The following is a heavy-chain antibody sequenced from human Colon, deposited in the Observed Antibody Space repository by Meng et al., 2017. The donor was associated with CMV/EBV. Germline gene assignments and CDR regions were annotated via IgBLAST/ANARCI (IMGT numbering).Heavy chain of an antibody. CDR3: ARDPFWSGYPPSDYYGMDV. V-gene: IGHV3-21*01. Sequence: GESLKISCAASGFTFRRYSMNWVRQAPGKGLEWVASISGNTHYKYYTDSVKGRFTISRDNAKNSLYLQMNSLRAEDTAVYYCARDPFWSGYPPSDYYGMDVWGQGTTVTVSS. D-gene: IGHD3-3*01. CDR2: ISGNTHYK. J-gene: IGHJ6*02. CDR1: GFTFRRYS.